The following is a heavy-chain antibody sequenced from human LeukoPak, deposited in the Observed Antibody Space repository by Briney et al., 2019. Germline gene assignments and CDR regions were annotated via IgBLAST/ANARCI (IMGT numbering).Heavy chain of an antibody. CDR3: ARDRGTAMATIPNWFDP. D-gene: IGHD5-18*01. J-gene: IGHJ5*02. V-gene: IGHV6-1*01. CDR1: GDSVSSNSAA. Sequence: SQTLSLTCAISGDSVSSNSAAWNWIRQSPSRGLEWLGRTYYRSKWYNDYAVSVKSRITINPDTSKNQFSLQLNSVTPEDTAVYYCARDRGTAMATIPNWFDPWGQGTLVTVSS. CDR2: TYYRSKWYN.